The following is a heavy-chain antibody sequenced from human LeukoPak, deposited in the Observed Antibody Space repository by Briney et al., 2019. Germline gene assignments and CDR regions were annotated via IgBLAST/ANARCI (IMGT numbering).Heavy chain of an antibody. V-gene: IGHV4-39*01. CDR2: IYYSGST. CDR3: ARHPSAGRGSGWNGVPPYWFDP. D-gene: IGHD6-19*01. CDR1: GGSISSSSYY. J-gene: IGHJ5*02. Sequence: SETLSLTCTVSGGSISSSSYYWGWIRQPPGKGLEWIGSIYYSGSTYYNPSLKSRVTISVDTSKNQFSLKLSSVTAADTAVYYCARHPSAGRGSGWNGVPPYWFDPWGQGTLVTVSS.